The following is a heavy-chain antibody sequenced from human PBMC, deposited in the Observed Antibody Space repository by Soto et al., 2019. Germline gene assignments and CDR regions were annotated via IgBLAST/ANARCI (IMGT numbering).Heavy chain of an antibody. CDR1: GFTFSSYG. Sequence: QPGGSLRLSCAASGFTFSSYGMHWVRQAPGKGLEWVAVISYDGSNKYYADSVKGRFTISRDNSKNTLYLQMNSLRAEDTAVYYCAKAVHSSSWYGGYYYYGMDVWGQGTTVTVSS. D-gene: IGHD6-13*01. J-gene: IGHJ6*02. V-gene: IGHV3-30*18. CDR3: AKAVHSSSWYGGYYYYGMDV. CDR2: ISYDGSNK.